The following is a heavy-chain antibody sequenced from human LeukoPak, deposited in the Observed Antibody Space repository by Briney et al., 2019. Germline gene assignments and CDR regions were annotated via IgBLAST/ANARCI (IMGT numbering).Heavy chain of an antibody. CDR2: IKQDGSEK. V-gene: IGHV3-7*05. Sequence: GGSLRLSCAASGFTFSSYWMTWVRQAPGKGLEWVAKIKQDGSEKYYVDSVKGRFTISRDNAKNSLYLQMNSLGAEDTAVYYCARKGTSSSWAHFDYWGQGTLVTVSS. J-gene: IGHJ4*02. D-gene: IGHD6-13*01. CDR1: GFTFSSYW. CDR3: ARKGTSSSWAHFDY.